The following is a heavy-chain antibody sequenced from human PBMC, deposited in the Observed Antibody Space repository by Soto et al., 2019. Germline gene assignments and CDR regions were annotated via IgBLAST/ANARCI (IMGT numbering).Heavy chain of an antibody. CDR3: ARLGGYYHSLDT. Sequence: QVQLQESGPGLVKPSETLSLTCTVSGGSINNYYWTWIRQPPGMGLEWIGYVYYTGTTSYNPSLKSXVXXXIXXSKNQISLKLSSVTAGDTAFYYCARLGGYYHSLDTWGQGTLVTVSS. D-gene: IGHD3-22*01. V-gene: IGHV4-59*08. CDR1: GGSINNYY. CDR2: VYYTGTT. J-gene: IGHJ5*02.